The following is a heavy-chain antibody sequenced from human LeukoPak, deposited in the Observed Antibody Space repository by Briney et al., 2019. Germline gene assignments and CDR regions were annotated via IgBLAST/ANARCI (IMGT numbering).Heavy chain of an antibody. D-gene: IGHD6-6*01. CDR1: GGSISSGDYY. J-gene: IGHJ4*02. CDR3: ARGGGYSSSPRGFDY. V-gene: IGHV4-30-4*01. Sequence: SETLSLTCTVSGGSISSGDYYWSWIRQPPGKGLEWIGYIYYSGSTYYNPSLKSRVTISVDTSKNQFSLKLSSVTAADTAVYYCARGGGYSSSPRGFDYWSQGTLVTVSS. CDR2: IYYSGST.